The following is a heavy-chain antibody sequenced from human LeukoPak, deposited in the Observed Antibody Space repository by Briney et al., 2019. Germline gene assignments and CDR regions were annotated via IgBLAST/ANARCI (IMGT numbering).Heavy chain of an antibody. CDR3: ARDLIQLWSMYYFDY. J-gene: IGHJ4*02. CDR2: ISSSSSSI. CDR1: GFTFSSYG. V-gene: IGHV3-48*04. D-gene: IGHD5-18*01. Sequence: GGSLRLSCAASGFTFSSYGMNWVRQAPGKGLEWVSYISSSSSSIYYADAVKGRFTISRDNAKNSLYLQMNSLRAEDTAVYYCARDLIQLWSMYYFDYWGQGTLVTVSS.